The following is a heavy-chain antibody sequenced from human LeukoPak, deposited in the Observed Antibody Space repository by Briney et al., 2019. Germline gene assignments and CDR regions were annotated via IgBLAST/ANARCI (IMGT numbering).Heavy chain of an antibody. D-gene: IGHD3-22*01. Sequence: SETLSLTCAVYGGSFSGYYWSWIRQPPGKGLEWIGEINHSGSTNYNPSLKSRVTISVDTSKNQFSLKLSSVTAAHTAVYYCASIGRDYYDSSGYDYSDYWGRGTLVTVSS. CDR3: ASIGRDYYDSSGYDYSDY. J-gene: IGHJ4*02. CDR1: GGSFSGYY. CDR2: INHSGST. V-gene: IGHV4-34*01.